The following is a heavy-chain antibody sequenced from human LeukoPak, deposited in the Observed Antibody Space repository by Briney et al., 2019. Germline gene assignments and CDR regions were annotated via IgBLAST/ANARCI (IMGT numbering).Heavy chain of an antibody. D-gene: IGHD3-3*01. J-gene: IGHJ4*02. CDR2: IYYSGST. CDR1: GGSISSSSYY. CDR3: ARQPFTIFGVGFSDY. V-gene: IGHV4-39*01. Sequence: PSETLSLTCTVSGGSISSSSYYWGWIRQPPGKGLEWIGSIYYSGSTYYNPSLKSRVTISVDTSKNQFSLKLSSVTAADTAVYYCARQPFTIFGVGFSDYWGQGTLVTVSS.